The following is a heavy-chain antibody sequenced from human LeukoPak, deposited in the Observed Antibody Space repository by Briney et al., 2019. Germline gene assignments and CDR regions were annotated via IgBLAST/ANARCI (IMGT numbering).Heavy chain of an antibody. CDR3: AKDTAAGRGSNFDY. D-gene: IGHD6-13*01. CDR1: GFTFSSYT. V-gene: IGHV3-9*01. Sequence: GGSLRLSCAASGFTFSSYTINWVRQAPGKGLEWVSGISWNSGSIGYADSVKGRFTISRDNAKNSLYLQMNSLRAEDTALYYCAKDTAAGRGSNFDYWGQGTLVTVSS. CDR2: ISWNSGSI. J-gene: IGHJ4*02.